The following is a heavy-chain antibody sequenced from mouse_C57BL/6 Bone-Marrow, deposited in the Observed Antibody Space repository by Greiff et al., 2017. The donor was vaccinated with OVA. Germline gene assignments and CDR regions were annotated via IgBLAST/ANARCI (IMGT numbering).Heavy chain of an antibody. Sequence: EVKLMESGGGLVQPGGSLKLSCAASGFTFSDYYMYWVRQTPEKRLEWVAYISNGGGSTYYPDTVKGRFTISRDNAKNTRYLQMSRLKSEDTAMYYCARRYYYGSSYWYFDVWGTGTTVTVSS. CDR2: ISNGGGST. D-gene: IGHD1-1*01. CDR3: ARRYYYGSSYWYFDV. J-gene: IGHJ1*03. CDR1: GFTFSDYY. V-gene: IGHV5-12*01.